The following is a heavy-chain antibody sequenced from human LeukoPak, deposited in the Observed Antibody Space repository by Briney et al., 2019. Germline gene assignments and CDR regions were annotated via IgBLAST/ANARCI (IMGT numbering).Heavy chain of an antibody. V-gene: IGHV1-3*03. CDR3: ARDRSGVGLIDY. J-gene: IGHJ4*02. CDR1: GYTFTSYA. D-gene: IGHD3-3*01. CDR2: INAGNGNT. Sequence: GASVKVSCKASGYTFTSYAMHWVRQAPGQRLEWMGWINAGNGNTKYSQEFQGRVTITRDTSASTAYMELSSLRSEDMAVYYCARDRSGVGLIDYWGQGTLVTVSS.